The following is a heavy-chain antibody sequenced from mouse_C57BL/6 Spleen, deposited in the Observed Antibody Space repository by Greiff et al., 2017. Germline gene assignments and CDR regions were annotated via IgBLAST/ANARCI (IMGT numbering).Heavy chain of an antibody. Sequence: EVQLQQSGPELVKPGASVKMSCKASGYTFTDYNMHWVKQSHGKSLEWSGYINPNNGGTSYNQKFKGKATLTVNKSSSTAYMELRSLTSEDSAVYYCAFLWLRRVPYYAMDYWGQGTSVTVSS. CDR2: INPNNGGT. V-gene: IGHV1-22*01. D-gene: IGHD2-2*01. CDR3: AFLWLRRVPYYAMDY. CDR1: GYTFTDYN. J-gene: IGHJ4*01.